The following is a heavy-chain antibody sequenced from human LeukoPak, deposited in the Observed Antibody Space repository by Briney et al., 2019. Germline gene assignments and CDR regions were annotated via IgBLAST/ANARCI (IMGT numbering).Heavy chain of an antibody. J-gene: IGHJ3*02. CDR3: AKDLFPQVSFDI. CDR1: GFTFSSYA. Sequence: GGSLRLTCAASGFTFSSYAMSWVRQAPGKGLEWVSAISGSGGSTYYADSVKGRFTISRDNSKNTLYLQMNSLRAEDTAVYYCAKDLFPQVSFDIWGRGTMVTVSS. V-gene: IGHV3-23*01. D-gene: IGHD1-14*01. CDR2: ISGSGGST.